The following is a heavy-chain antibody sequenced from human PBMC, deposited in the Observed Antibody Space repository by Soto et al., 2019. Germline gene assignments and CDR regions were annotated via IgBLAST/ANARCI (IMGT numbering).Heavy chain of an antibody. J-gene: IGHJ4*02. CDR3: ARPCREDSGSYPKY. CDR2: INAGNGNT. D-gene: IGHD3-10*01. Sequence: QVQLVQSGAEVKKPGASVKVSCKASGYTFTSYAMHWVRQAPGQRLEWMGWINAGNGNTKYSQKFQGRVTITRDTAASTAYMELSSVSSEDTAVYYCARPCREDSGSYPKYWCQGTLVTVSS. CDR1: GYTFTSYA. V-gene: IGHV1-3*01.